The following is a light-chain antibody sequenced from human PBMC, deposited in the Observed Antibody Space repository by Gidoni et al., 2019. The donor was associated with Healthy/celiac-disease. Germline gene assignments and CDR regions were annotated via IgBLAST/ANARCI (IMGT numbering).Light chain of an antibody. CDR2: WAS. Sequence: DIVMTQSPDSLAVSLGERDTINCKSSQSVLYSSNNKNDLAWYQQKPGQPPKLLIYWASTRESGVPDRFSGSGSGTDFTLTISSRQAEDVAVYYCQQYYSTPLTFGGGTKVEIK. CDR3: QQYYSTPLT. CDR1: QSVLYSSNNKND. J-gene: IGKJ4*01. V-gene: IGKV4-1*01.